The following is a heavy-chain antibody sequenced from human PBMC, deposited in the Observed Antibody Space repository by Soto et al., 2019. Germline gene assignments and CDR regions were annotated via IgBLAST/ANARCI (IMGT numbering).Heavy chain of an antibody. CDR3: AREDRGSYGVLDY. CDR1: GFSFRSYS. CDR2: ISSSTSTI. V-gene: IGHV3-48*02. J-gene: IGHJ4*02. D-gene: IGHD5-18*01. Sequence: PGGSLRLSCAASGFSFRSYSMNWVRQAPGKGLEWISYISSSTSTIYYADSVKGRFTISRDTAKNSLYLQMNSLRDEGTAIYYCAREDRGSYGVLDYWGQGTQVTVSS.